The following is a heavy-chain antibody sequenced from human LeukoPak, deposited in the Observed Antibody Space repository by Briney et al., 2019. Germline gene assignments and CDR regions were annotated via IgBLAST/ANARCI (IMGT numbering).Heavy chain of an antibody. V-gene: IGHV1-2*06. J-gene: IGHJ4*02. CDR3: ARGLSSSWYLDY. CDR2: INPNSGGT. Sequence: ASVKVSCKASGYTITGYYLHWVRQAPGQGLEWMGRINPNSGGTNSAQKFQGRITMTTDTSTSTAYMELRSLRSDDTAVYYCARGLSSSWYLDYWGQGTLVTVSS. CDR1: GYTITGYY. D-gene: IGHD6-13*01.